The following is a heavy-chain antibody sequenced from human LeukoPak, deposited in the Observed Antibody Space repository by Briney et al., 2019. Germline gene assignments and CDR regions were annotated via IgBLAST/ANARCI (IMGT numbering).Heavy chain of an antibody. D-gene: IGHD6-19*01. V-gene: IGHV3-23*01. CDR2: ISGSGGST. CDR3: AKGSVAVGWVY. CDR1: GFIFTNYF. J-gene: IGHJ4*02. Sequence: GGSLRLSCAASGFIFTNYFMSWVRQAPGKGLEWVSAISGSGGSTYYADSVKGRFTISRDNSKNTLYLQMNSLRAEDTAVYYCAKGSVAVGWVYWGQGTLVTVSS.